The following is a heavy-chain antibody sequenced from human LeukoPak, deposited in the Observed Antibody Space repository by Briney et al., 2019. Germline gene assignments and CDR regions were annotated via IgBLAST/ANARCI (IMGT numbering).Heavy chain of an antibody. J-gene: IGHJ4*02. CDR1: GFTFSSYG. Sequence: GGSLRLSCAASGFTFSSYGMHWVRQAPGKGLEWVAFIRYDGSNKYYADSVKGRFTISRDNSKNTLYLQMNSLRAEDTAVYYCAKELDGYGDYIRRSPDYWGQGTLVTVSS. CDR2: IRYDGSNK. D-gene: IGHD4-17*01. CDR3: AKELDGYGDYIRRSPDY. V-gene: IGHV3-30*02.